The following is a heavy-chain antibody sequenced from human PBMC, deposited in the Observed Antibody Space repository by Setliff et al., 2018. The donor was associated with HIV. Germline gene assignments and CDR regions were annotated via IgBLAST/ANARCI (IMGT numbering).Heavy chain of an antibody. D-gene: IGHD6-25*01. Sequence: PGGSLRLSCAASGFTFSSYEMNWVRQAPGKGLEWVSYISSSGGTIYYADSVKGRFTISRDNAKNSLYRQMNSLRAEDTAVYYCAREAQRVGMDVWGQGTTVTVSS. CDR1: GFTFSSYE. CDR3: AREAQRVGMDV. V-gene: IGHV3-48*03. CDR2: ISSSGGTI. J-gene: IGHJ6*02.